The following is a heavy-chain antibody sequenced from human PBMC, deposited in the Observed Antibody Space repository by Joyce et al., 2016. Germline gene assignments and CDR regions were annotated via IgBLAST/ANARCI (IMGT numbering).Heavy chain of an antibody. CDR2: IDDSGRT. CDR3: ARPVYCSVTTCSGPFQI. Sequence: QVHLQQWGAGLLKPSETLSLTCAVYGGSFSNYFWSWIRQPPGKGLEWIGEIDDSGRTKYNPALKRRVIISIDTSKNQFSLKLSSVAAADTAVYYCARPVYCSVTTCSGPFQIWGQGSLVAVSS. CDR1: GGSFSNYF. J-gene: IGHJ4*01. V-gene: IGHV4-34*02. D-gene: IGHD2-15*01.